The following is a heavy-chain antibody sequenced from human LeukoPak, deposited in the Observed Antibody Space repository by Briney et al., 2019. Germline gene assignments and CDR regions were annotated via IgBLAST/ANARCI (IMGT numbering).Heavy chain of an antibody. CDR3: ARDFVEVTGFQFDS. V-gene: IGHV3-21*01. CDR1: GFTFSLYS. CDR2: ISSSSNYV. Sequence: PGGSLRLSCAASGFTFSLYSMTWVRQAPGKGLEWVSSISSSSNYVYYADSLKGRFTISRDNAKNSLYLQMNSLRGEDTAVYYCARDFVEVTGFQFDSWGQGTLVAVSS. J-gene: IGHJ4*02. D-gene: IGHD2-2*01.